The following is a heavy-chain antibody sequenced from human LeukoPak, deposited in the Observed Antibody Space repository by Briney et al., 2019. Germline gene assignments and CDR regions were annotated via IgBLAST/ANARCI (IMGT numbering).Heavy chain of an antibody. Sequence: ASVKVSCKASGYTFTSYDINWVRQATGQGLEWMGWMNPNSGNTGYAQKFQGRVTITRNTSVSTAYMELSSLRSEDTAVYYCARDDSSGYTRSFDYWGQGTLVTVSS. V-gene: IGHV1-8*03. D-gene: IGHD3-22*01. J-gene: IGHJ4*02. CDR2: MNPNSGNT. CDR3: ARDDSSGYTRSFDY. CDR1: GYTFTSYD.